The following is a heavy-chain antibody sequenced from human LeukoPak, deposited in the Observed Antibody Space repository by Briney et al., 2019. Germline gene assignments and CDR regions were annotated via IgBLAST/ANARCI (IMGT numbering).Heavy chain of an antibody. CDR3: ARDLSVAGSFDY. CDR1: GFTFSSYS. D-gene: IGHD6-19*01. V-gene: IGHV3-21*01. J-gene: IGHJ4*02. CDR2: INNVGSHI. Sequence: PGGSLRLSCTASGFTFSSYSMNWVRQAPGKGLEWVSSINNVGSHIYYADSVKGRFTISRDNSKNTLYLQMNSLRAEDTAVYYCARDLSVAGSFDYWGQGTLVTVSS.